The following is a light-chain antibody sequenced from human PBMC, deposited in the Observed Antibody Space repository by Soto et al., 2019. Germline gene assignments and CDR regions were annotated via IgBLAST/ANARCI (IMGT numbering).Light chain of an antibody. Sequence: DIQMTQSPSSLSASVGDRVTISCQASQDIVKSLNWYQQKPGKAPKLLIYDASNLETGVPSRFSGSGSGTDFTVTISSLQPEDIATYYCQQYDSLRTFGQGTKVEI. V-gene: IGKV1-33*01. J-gene: IGKJ1*01. CDR2: DAS. CDR3: QQYDSLRT. CDR1: QDIVKS.